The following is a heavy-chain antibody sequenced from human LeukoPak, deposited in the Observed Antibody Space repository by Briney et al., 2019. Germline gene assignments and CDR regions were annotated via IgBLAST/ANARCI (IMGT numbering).Heavy chain of an antibody. J-gene: IGHJ6*02. Sequence: GGSLRLSCAASGFAFSNSAMNWVRQAPGKGLEWVSSINNVGSHIYYADSVKGRFTISRDNAKNSLYLQMNSLRAEDTAVYYCARGHCSSTSCYYYYYGMDVWGQGTTVTVSS. CDR1: GFAFSNSA. D-gene: IGHD2-2*01. CDR2: INNVGSHI. V-gene: IGHV3-21*01. CDR3: ARGHCSSTSCYYYYYGMDV.